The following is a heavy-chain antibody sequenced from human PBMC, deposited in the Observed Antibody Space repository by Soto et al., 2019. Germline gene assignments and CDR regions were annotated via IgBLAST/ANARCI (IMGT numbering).Heavy chain of an antibody. Sequence: GGSLRLSCAASGFPFTDYALHWVRQAPGKGLEWVSSISSSSSYIYYADSVKGRFTISRDNAKNSLYLQMNSLRAEDTAVYYCARARQNFDYWGQGTLVTVSS. CDR3: ARARQNFDY. CDR1: GFPFTDYA. V-gene: IGHV3-21*01. J-gene: IGHJ4*02. CDR2: ISSSSSYI.